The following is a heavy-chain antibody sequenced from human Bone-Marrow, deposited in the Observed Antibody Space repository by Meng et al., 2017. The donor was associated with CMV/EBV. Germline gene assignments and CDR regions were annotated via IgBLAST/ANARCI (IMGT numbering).Heavy chain of an antibody. CDR2: INSDGSST. D-gene: IGHD2-2*02. Sequence: GGSLRLSCAASGFTFSSYWMHWVRQAPGKGLVWVSRINSDGSSTSYADSVKGRFTISRDNAKNTLYLQMNSLRAEDTAVYYCAKDPRLVGYCSSTSCYTDPKGGMDVWEQGTTVTVYS. J-gene: IGHJ6*01. CDR1: GFTFSSYW. CDR3: AKDPRLVGYCSSTSCYTDPKGGMDV. V-gene: IGHV3-74*01.